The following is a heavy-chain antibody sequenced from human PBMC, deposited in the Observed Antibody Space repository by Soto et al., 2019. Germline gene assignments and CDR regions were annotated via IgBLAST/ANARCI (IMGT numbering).Heavy chain of an antibody. V-gene: IGHV1-2*02. Sequence: GASVKVSCKASGYTFTGYYMHWVRQAPGQGLEWMGWINPNSGGTNYAQKFQGRVTMTRDTSISTAYMELSRLRSDDTSVYYCARDWGYCSGGSCYSPWFAPWGQGTLVTVSS. D-gene: IGHD2-15*01. J-gene: IGHJ5*02. CDR1: GYTFTGYY. CDR3: ARDWGYCSGGSCYSPWFAP. CDR2: INPNSGGT.